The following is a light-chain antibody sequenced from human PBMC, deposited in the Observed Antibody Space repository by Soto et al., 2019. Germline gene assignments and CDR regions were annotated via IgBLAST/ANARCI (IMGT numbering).Light chain of an antibody. J-gene: IGLJ1*01. V-gene: IGLV2-23*01. CDR3: CSYAGNSYV. Sequence: QSSLTQPASVSGSPGQSITISCTGSTSNIGSYNLVCWYQQYPGTAPELMIYEGTKRPSGVSTRCSSSKSGNTASLTISGLQAEDEADYYCCSYAGNSYVFGPGTKLTVL. CDR1: TSNIGSYNL. CDR2: EGT.